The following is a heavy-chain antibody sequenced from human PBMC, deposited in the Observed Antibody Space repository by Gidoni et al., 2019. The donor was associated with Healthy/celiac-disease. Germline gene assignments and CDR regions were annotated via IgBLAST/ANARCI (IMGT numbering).Heavy chain of an antibody. CDR1: GFTFSSYA. J-gene: IGHJ4*02. V-gene: IGHV3-23*01. D-gene: IGHD3-10*01. CDR2: ISGSGGIT. Sequence: EVQLLESGGGLVQPGGSLRLSCAAPGFTFSSYAMSWVRQAPGKGLEWVSAISGSGGITYYADSVKGRFTISRDNSKNTLYLQMNSLRAEDTAVYYGAKDPPLWFGELPGKWGQGTLVTVSS. CDR3: AKDPPLWFGELPGK.